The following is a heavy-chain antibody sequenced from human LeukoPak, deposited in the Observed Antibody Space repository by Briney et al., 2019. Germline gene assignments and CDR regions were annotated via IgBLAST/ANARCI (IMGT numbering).Heavy chain of an antibody. J-gene: IGHJ6*03. CDR2: INPNSGGT. CDR3: ARDRDYYYMDV. CDR1: GYTFTGYY. Sequence: ASVKVSCKPSGYTFTGYYIHWVRQAPGLGLEWMGWINPNSGGTNYAQKFQGRVTMTRDTSISTAYMELSSLRSEDTAVYYCARDRDYYYMDVWGKGTMVTVSS. V-gene: IGHV1-2*02.